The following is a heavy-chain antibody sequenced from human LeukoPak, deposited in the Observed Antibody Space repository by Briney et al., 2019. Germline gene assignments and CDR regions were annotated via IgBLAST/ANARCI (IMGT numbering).Heavy chain of an antibody. Sequence: SGGSLRLSCEASGFTFNSCAMSWVRQAPGKGLQWAAGISGGGETTFYADSVKGRFTISRDNFRNTLYLQLNSLSADDTAVYYCAKKIIGYCASGRCHFDYWGQGTLVTVSS. D-gene: IGHD2-15*01. CDR2: ISGGGETT. J-gene: IGHJ4*02. CDR3: AKKIIGYCASGRCHFDY. V-gene: IGHV3-23*01. CDR1: GFTFNSCA.